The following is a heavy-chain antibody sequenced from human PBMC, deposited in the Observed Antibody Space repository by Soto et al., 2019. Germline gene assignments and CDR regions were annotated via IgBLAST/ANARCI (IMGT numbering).Heavy chain of an antibody. V-gene: IGHV1-69*01. D-gene: IGHD6-19*01. CDR2: IIPIFGTA. J-gene: IGHJ4*02. CDR3: ARDSGQWLVLLSVLVY. CDR1: GGTFSSYA. Sequence: QVQLVQSGAEVKKPGSSVKVCCKASGGTFSSYAISWVRQAPGQGLEWMGGIIPIFGTANYAQKFQGRVTITADESTSTAYMELSSLRYEDTAVYYCARDSGQWLVLLSVLVYWGQGTLVTVSS.